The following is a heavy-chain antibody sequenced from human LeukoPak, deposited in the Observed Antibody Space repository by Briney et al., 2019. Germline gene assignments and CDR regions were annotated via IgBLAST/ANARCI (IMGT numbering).Heavy chain of an antibody. J-gene: IGHJ5*02. V-gene: IGHV4-39*07. Sequence: RSPETLSLTCTVSGGSISSSVYYWGWVRQPPGKGLEWIGSIYYGGSTYYNPSLKSRVTISIDTSKNQFSLNLNSVTAADTAVYYCASRKNWFDPWGQGTPVTVSS. CDR1: GGSISSSVYY. CDR3: ASRKNWFDP. CDR2: IYYGGST.